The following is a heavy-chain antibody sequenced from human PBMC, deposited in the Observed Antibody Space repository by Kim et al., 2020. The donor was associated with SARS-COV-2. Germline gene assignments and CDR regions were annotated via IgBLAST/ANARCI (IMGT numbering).Heavy chain of an antibody. J-gene: IGHJ5*02. CDR3: AGAEWGGSDILTGYT. CDR1: GLTFSSYS. Sequence: GGSLRLSCAASGLTFSSYSMSWVRQAPGKGLEWVSLISGSSDYISYADSVRGRFTISRDNTKSSLYLQMNSLRAEDTAVYYCAGAEWGGSDILTGYTWGQGTLVTVSS. V-gene: IGHV3-21*01. CDR2: ISGSSDYI. D-gene: IGHD3-9*01.